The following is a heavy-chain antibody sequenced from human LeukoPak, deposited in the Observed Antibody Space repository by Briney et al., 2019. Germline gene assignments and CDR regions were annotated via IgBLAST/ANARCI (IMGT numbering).Heavy chain of an antibody. CDR1: GFTFDDYA. CDR3: ANWANALDY. J-gene: IGHJ4*02. D-gene: IGHD4/OR15-4a*01. V-gene: IGHV3-9*01. Sequence: GGSLRLSCAASGFTFDDYAMHWVRQAPGKGLEWVSGINWNSGSIGYAGSVKGRFTISRDNAKNSLYLQMNSLRAEDTAVYYCANWANALDYWGQGTLVTVSS. CDR2: INWNSGSI.